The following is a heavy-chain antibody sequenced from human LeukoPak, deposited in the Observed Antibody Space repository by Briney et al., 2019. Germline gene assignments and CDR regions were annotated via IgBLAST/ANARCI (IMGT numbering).Heavy chain of an antibody. CDR2: FDPEDGET. D-gene: IGHD6-13*01. CDR3: ASSPGYSSRVWFDP. J-gene: IGHJ5*02. CDR1: GYTLTELS. Sequence: ASVKVSCKVSGYTLTELSMHWVRQAPGKGLEWMGGFDPEDGETIYAQKFQGRVTMTEDTSTDTAYMELSSLRSEDTAVYYYASSPGYSSRVWFDPWGQGTLVTVSS. V-gene: IGHV1-24*01.